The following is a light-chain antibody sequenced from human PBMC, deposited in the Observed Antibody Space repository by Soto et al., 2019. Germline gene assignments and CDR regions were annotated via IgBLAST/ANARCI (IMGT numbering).Light chain of an antibody. CDR1: SSDVGGYNY. CDR2: EVS. V-gene: IGLV2-14*01. CDR3: SSYTSSSTVV. Sequence: QSALTQPASVSGSPGQSITISCTGTSSDVGGYNYVSWYQHHPGKAPKLMIYEVSNRPSGVSNRFSGSKSGNTASLTISGLQAEGEADYYCSSYTSSSTVVFGGGTKLTVL. J-gene: IGLJ2*01.